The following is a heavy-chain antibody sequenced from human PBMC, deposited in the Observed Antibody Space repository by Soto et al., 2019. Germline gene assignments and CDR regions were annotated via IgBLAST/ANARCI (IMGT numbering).Heavy chain of an antibody. CDR2: ISTYNGDT. J-gene: IGHJ6*02. CDR1: GYTFSTSG. Sequence: ASVKVACKASGYTFSTSGMSWLRQAPGQGLEWMGWISTYNGDTNDAPKFQDRVTMTSDTSTSTVYMELRSLRSDDTAVYYCARAGAAPYYYYGMDVWGQGTRVTVSS. V-gene: IGHV1-18*01. CDR3: ARAGAAPYYYYGMDV. D-gene: IGHD2-15*01.